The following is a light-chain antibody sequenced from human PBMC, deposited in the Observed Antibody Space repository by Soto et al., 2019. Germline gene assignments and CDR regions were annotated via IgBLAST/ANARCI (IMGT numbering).Light chain of an antibody. Sequence: EIVMTQSPATLSVSPGERATLSCRASQTVTFSYLAWYQQKPGQAPRLLIFGASTRATGIPDRFRGSGSGTDFTLTITRLEPEDFGVYYCHQYGSSPQTFGQGTKVDIK. CDR3: HQYGSSPQT. V-gene: IGKV3-20*01. CDR2: GAS. CDR1: QTVTFSY. J-gene: IGKJ1*01.